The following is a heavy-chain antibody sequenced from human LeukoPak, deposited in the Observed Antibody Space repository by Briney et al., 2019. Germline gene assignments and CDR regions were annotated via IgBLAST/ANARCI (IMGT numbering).Heavy chain of an antibody. CDR1: GDPISIYY. CDR2: FYHSGGT. CDR3: ARLSGYDGYVNL. V-gene: IGHV4-59*13. Sequence: SETLSLTCNVSGDPISIYYWSWIRQPRGKGRECVGYFYHSGGTNYSTPFGSRLTIPINTSRRHVSLTLRSVTPADSAVYYGARLSGYDGYVNLWGQGTVVSV. D-gene: IGHD5-12*01. J-gene: IGHJ5*02.